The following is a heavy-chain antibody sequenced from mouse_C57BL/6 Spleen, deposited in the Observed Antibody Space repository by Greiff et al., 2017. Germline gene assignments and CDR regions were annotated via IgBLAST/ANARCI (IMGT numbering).Heavy chain of an antibody. D-gene: IGHD3-1*01. J-gene: IGHJ2*01. V-gene: IGHV1-26*01. CDR2: INPNNGGT. CDR1: GYTFTDYY. Sequence: EVQLHQSGPELVKPGASVKISCKASGYTFTDYYMNWVKQSHGKGLEWIGDINPNNGGTSYNQKFKGKATLTVDKSSSTAYMELRSLTSEDSAVYSCLSSLGFDDWGQGTTLTVSS. CDR3: LSSLGFDD.